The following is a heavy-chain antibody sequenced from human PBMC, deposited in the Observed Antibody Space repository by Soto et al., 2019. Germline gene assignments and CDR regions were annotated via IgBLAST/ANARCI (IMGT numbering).Heavy chain of an antibody. Sequence: LRLSCAASGFTFSSYAMSWVRQAPGKGLEWVSAISGSGGSTYYADSVKGRFTISRDNSKNTLYLQMNSLRAEDTAVYYCAKRGTAMVTARYWYFDLWGRGTLVTVSS. CDR3: AKRGTAMVTARYWYFDL. D-gene: IGHD5-18*01. V-gene: IGHV3-23*01. CDR1: GFTFSSYA. CDR2: ISGSGGST. J-gene: IGHJ2*01.